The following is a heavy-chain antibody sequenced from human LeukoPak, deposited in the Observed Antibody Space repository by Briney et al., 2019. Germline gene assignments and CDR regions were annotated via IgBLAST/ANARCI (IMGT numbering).Heavy chain of an antibody. CDR2: FDPEDGET. J-gene: IGHJ4*02. Sequence: ASVKVSCKVSGYTLTELSMHWVRQAPGKGLEWMGGFDPEDGETIYAQKFQGRVTMTEDTSTDTAYMELSSLRSEDTAVYYCARVPPYGGPFDYWGQGTLVTVSS. CDR1: GYTLTELS. V-gene: IGHV1-24*01. CDR3: ARVPPYGGPFDY. D-gene: IGHD4-23*01.